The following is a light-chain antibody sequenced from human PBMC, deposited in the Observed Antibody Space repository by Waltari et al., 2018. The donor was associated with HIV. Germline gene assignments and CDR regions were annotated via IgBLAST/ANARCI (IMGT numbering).Light chain of an antibody. J-gene: IGLJ3*02. V-gene: IGLV2-14*01. CDR3: SSYSARGFVV. Sequence: HSALTQPASVSGSPGQSLTISCTGPTSDISDFQFVSCYQQSPGRAPKLIIFEVYSRPSGISDRFSGSKSGVTASLTISALRAEDEADYFCSSYSARGFVVFGGGTKVTVL. CDR1: TSDISDFQF. CDR2: EVY.